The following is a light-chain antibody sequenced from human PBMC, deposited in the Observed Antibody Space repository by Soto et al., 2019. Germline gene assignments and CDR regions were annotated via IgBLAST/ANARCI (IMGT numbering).Light chain of an antibody. CDR1: QSVSSY. CDR2: DAS. CDR3: QQCSDACA. J-gene: IGKJ3*01. V-gene: IGKV3-11*01. Sequence: EIVLTQSPATLSLSPAERATLSCRGSQSVSSYLAWYQQRPGQAPRLLSYDASNMATDIPARFSGSGSGTDFTLTTSSLEPEDCAVDYCQQCSDACAFGTGTKV.